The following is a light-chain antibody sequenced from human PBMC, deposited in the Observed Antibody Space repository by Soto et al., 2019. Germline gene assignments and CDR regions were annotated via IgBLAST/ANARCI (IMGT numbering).Light chain of an antibody. V-gene: IGKV3-15*01. CDR3: QQYNNWPIT. Sequence: IVMTQSPATLSVSPGERATLSCRASQSVSIYLAWYQQKPGQAPRLLIYGASTRATGIPARFSGSGSGTEFTLAISSLQSEDFAVYYCQQYNNWPITFGQGTRLEIK. J-gene: IGKJ5*01. CDR2: GAS. CDR1: QSVSIY.